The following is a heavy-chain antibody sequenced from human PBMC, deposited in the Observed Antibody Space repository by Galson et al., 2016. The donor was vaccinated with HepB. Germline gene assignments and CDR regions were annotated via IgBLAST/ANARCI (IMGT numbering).Heavy chain of an antibody. CDR2: IYYDGSNK. CDR3: AKISLVGYNSGWGGSFDI. D-gene: IGHD6-19*01. Sequence: SLRLSCAASGFTFSTFGMHWVRQAPGKGLEWVALIYYDGSNKYYADSVKGRFTISRDNSYNTLYLQMNSLRAEDAAVYYCAKISLVGYNSGWGGSFDIWGRGTMATVSS. J-gene: IGHJ3*02. V-gene: IGHV3-33*06. CDR1: GFTFSTFG.